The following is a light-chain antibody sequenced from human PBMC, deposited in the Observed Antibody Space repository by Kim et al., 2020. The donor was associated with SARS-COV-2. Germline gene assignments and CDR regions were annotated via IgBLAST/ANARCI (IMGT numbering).Light chain of an antibody. CDR1: QSVSSSK. Sequence: EVVLTQSPGTLSLSPGERATLSCRASQSVSSSKLVWYQQKPGQAPRLLIYDASNRATGIPDRFSGSGSGTDFTLTISRLEPEDFAVYYCQQYGSSPRTFGQGTKLEI. CDR2: DAS. CDR3: QQYGSSPRT. V-gene: IGKV3-20*01. J-gene: IGKJ2*01.